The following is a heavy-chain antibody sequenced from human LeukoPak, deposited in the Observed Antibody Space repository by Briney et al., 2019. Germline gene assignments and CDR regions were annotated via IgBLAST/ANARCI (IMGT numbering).Heavy chain of an antibody. Sequence: GGSLRLSCAASGFTFSSYGMHWVRQAPGKGLEWVAVIWYDGSNKYYADSVKGRFTISRDNSKNTLYLQMNSLRAEDTAVYYCARSEQNSNYYCGMDVWGQGTTVTVSS. V-gene: IGHV3-33*01. D-gene: IGHD2/OR15-2a*01. J-gene: IGHJ6*02. CDR3: ARSEQNSNYYCGMDV. CDR1: GFTFSSYG. CDR2: IWYDGSNK.